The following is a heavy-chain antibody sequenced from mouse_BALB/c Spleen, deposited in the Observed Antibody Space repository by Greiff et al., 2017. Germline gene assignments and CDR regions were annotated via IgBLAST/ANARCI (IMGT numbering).Heavy chain of an antibody. Sequence: VQLQQSGTVLARPGASVKMSCKASGYTFTSYWMHWVKQRPGQGLEWIGAIYPGNSDTSYTQKFKGKAKLTADTSTSTAYMELSSLTNEDSAVYYCNSPSYFDVWGAGTTVTVSS. J-gene: IGHJ1*01. CDR2: IYPGNSDT. CDR1: GYTFTSYW. V-gene: IGHV1-5*01. CDR3: NSPSYFDV.